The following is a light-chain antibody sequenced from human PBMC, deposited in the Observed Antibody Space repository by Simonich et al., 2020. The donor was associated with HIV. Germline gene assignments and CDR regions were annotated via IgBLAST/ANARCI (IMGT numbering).Light chain of an antibody. V-gene: IGKV1-9*01. CDR2: AAS. Sequence: DIQMTQSPSFLSASVGDRVTITCRASKGIASYLAWYQQKPGKAPKLLIYAASTLQSGVPSRFSGSGSGTEFTLTISSLQPEDFASYYCQHLKSYPPDFGQGTRLEIK. J-gene: IGKJ5*01. CDR1: KGIASY. CDR3: QHLKSYPPD.